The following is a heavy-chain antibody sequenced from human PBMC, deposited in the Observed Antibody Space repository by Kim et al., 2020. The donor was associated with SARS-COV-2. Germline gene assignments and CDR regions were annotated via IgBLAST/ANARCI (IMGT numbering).Heavy chain of an antibody. CDR2: IKQDGSDK. D-gene: IGHD1-26*01. CDR3: ARRRHRWYSGSYSDY. V-gene: IGHV3-7*01. J-gene: IGHJ4*02. Sequence: GGSLRLSCAASGFTFSSYWMSWVRQAPGKGLEWVANIKQDGSDKYYEDSVKGRFTISRDNAKNSLYLQMNSLRAEDTAVYYCARRRHRWYSGSYSDYWGQGTLVTVSS. CDR1: GFTFSSYW.